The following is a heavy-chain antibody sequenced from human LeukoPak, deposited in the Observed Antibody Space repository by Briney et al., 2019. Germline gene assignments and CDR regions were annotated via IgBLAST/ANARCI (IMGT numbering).Heavy chain of an antibody. CDR2: ISGSGGST. J-gene: IGHJ6*03. Sequence: GGSLRLSCAASGFTFSSYAMSWVRQAPGKGLEWVSAISGSGGSTYYADSVKGRFTISRDNSKNTLYLQMNSLRAEDTAVYYCAKVGLSGSPAPRKWGDYYYYYYMDVWGKGTTVTVSS. CDR1: GFTFSSYA. V-gene: IGHV3-23*01. D-gene: IGHD1-26*01. CDR3: AKVGLSGSPAPRKWGDYYYYYYMDV.